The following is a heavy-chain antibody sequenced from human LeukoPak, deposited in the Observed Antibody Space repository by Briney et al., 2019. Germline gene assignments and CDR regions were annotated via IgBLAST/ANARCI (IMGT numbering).Heavy chain of an antibody. CDR1: GFTFSSYA. J-gene: IGHJ4*02. Sequence: GGSLRLSCAASGFTFSSYAMTWVRQAPGKGLEWVSYISSSSSTIYYADSVKGRFTISRDNAKNSLYLQMNSLRAEDTAVYYCARGGDITNDYWGQGTLVTVSS. CDR3: ARGGDITNDY. CDR2: ISSSSSTI. V-gene: IGHV3-48*01. D-gene: IGHD2-15*01.